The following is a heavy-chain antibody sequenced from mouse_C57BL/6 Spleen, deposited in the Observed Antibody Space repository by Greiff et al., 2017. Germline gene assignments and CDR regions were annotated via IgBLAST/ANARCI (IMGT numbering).Heavy chain of an antibody. J-gene: IGHJ2*01. Sequence: QVQLQQSGPELVKPGASVKLSCKASGYTFTSYDINWVKQRPGQGLEWIGWIYPRDGSTKYNEKFKGKATLTVDTSSSTAYMELHSLTSEDSAVYCGAREGYYDYDKYYFDYWGQGTTLTVSS. CDR3: AREGYYDYDKYYFDY. D-gene: IGHD2-4*01. CDR2: IYPRDGST. CDR1: GYTFTSYD. V-gene: IGHV1-85*01.